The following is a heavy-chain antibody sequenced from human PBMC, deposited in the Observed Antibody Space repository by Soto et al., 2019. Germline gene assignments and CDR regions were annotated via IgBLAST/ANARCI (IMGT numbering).Heavy chain of an antibody. Sequence: QAQVVESGGGVVQPGGSLRLSCAGSGFTFSTYGVHWVRQAPGKGLEWVAVTSYDGSNKYYADSVKGRFTVTRDNSKNNVYLQMKSLRPEDTAVYYCAKQAAQYDSWSRYYTVEHYCRGMDVWGQGTTVTVSS. CDR2: TSYDGSNK. CDR1: GFTFSTYG. CDR3: AKQAAQYDSWSRYYTVEHYCRGMDV. J-gene: IGHJ6*02. D-gene: IGHD3-3*01. V-gene: IGHV3-30*18.